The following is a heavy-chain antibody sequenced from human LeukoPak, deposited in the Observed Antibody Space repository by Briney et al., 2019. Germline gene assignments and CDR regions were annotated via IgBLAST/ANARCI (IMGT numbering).Heavy chain of an antibody. CDR3: ATVLMVRGVIVWFDP. CDR2: FDPEDGET. Sequence: ASVTVSCKVSGYTLTELSMHWVRQAPGKGLEWMGGFDPEDGETIYAQKFQGRVTMTEDTSTDTAYMELSSLRPEDTAVYYCATVLMVRGVIVWFDPWGQGTLVTVSS. CDR1: GYTLTELS. J-gene: IGHJ5*02. V-gene: IGHV1-24*01. D-gene: IGHD3-10*01.